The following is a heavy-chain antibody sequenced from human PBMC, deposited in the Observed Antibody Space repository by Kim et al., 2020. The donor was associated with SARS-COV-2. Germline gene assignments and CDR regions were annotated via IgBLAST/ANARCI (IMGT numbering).Heavy chain of an antibody. D-gene: IGHD3-22*01. Sequence: ADSVKGRFTISRDNAKNSRYLQMNSLRAEDTAVYYCARDLGAIVREPFDYWGQGTLVTVSS. V-gene: IGHV3-11*06. CDR3: ARDLGAIVREPFDY. J-gene: IGHJ4*02.